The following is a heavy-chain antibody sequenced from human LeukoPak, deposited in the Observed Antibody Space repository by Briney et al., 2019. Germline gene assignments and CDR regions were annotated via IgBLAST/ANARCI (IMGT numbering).Heavy chain of an antibody. D-gene: IGHD6-6*01. CDR2: MSYDGSNK. Sequence: GGSLRLSCAASGFTFSSYGMHWVRQAPGKGLEWVAVMSYDGSNKYYADSVKGRFTISRDNSKNTLYLQMNSLRAEDTAVYYCAKSSSSSNYYYYYMDVWGKGTTVTVSS. CDR3: AKSSSSSNYYYYYMDV. J-gene: IGHJ6*03. V-gene: IGHV3-30*18. CDR1: GFTFSSYG.